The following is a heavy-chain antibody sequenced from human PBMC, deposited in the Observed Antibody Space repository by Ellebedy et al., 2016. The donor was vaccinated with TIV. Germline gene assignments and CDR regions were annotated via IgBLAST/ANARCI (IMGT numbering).Heavy chain of an antibody. J-gene: IGHJ6*02. D-gene: IGHD1-14*01. CDR1: GFTFSNAW. Sequence: GESLKISCAASGFTFSNAWMNWVRQAPGKGLEWVGRIKRKTAGGTTDYAAHVKGRFTISRDNSKNTLYLQMNSLKTEDTAVYYCTTEKDHRYYYYGMDVWGQGTTVTVSS. CDR3: TTEKDHRYYYYGMDV. V-gene: IGHV3-15*07. CDR2: IKRKTAGGTT.